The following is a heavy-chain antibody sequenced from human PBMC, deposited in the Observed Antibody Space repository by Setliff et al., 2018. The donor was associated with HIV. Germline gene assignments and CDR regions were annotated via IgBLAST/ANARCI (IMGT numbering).Heavy chain of an antibody. V-gene: IGHV1-46*01. CDR1: GYTFTSYY. Sequence: ASVKVSCKASGYTFTSYYMHWVRQAPGQGLEWMGVINPINGDATFVRNFQGRGTMTRETSTKTVYMELSSLKFEDTAVYYCVRGGPRGLEVAALEFDSWGQGTLVTVSS. CDR3: VRGGPRGLEVAALEFDS. J-gene: IGHJ4*02. CDR2: INPINGDA. D-gene: IGHD6-19*01.